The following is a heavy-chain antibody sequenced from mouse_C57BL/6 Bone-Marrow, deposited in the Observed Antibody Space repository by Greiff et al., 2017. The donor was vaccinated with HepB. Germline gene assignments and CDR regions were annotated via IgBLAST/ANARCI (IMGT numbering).Heavy chain of an antibody. J-gene: IGHJ4*01. V-gene: IGHV1-15*01. CDR2: IDPETGGT. CDR1: GYTFTAYD. D-gene: IGHD2-14*01. CDR3: TVPPYYYAMDY. Sequence: QVQLQQSGAELVRPGASVTLSCKASGYTFTAYDMHWVKQTPVHGLEWIGAIDPETGGTAYNQKFKGKAILTADKSSSTAYMELSSLTSEDSAVYYCTVPPYYYAMDYWGQGTSVTVSS.